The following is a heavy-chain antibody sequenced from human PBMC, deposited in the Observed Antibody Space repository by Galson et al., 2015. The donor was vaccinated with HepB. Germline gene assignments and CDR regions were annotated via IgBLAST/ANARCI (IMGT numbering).Heavy chain of an antibody. CDR3: ALLLEMGDGYTFDY. V-gene: IGHV2-5*02. CDR2: IYWDDDK. CDR1: GFSLSTSGVG. Sequence: PALVKPTQTLTLTCTFSGFSLSTSGVGVGWIRQPPGKALEWLALIYWDDDKRYSPSLKSRLTITKDTSKNQVVLTMTNMDPVDTATYYCALLLEMGDGYTFDYWGQGTLVTVSS. J-gene: IGHJ4*02. D-gene: IGHD5-24*01.